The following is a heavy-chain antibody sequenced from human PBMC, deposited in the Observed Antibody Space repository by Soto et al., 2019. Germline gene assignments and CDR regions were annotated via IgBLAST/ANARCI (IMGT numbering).Heavy chain of an antibody. CDR3: AKFFVETGSNSGWPWSFHY. CDR2: ISGSGGTT. D-gene: IGHD6-25*01. J-gene: IGHJ4*02. V-gene: IGHV3-23*01. CDR1: GFTFSNYA. Sequence: EVQLLESGGGLVQPGRSLRLSCAASGFTFSNYAMSWVRQAPGQGLDWVSAISGSGGTTYYADSVKGRFTISRDNSKNTLFLQMHSLRVEDAAVYYCAKFFVETGSNSGWPWSFHYWGQGTLVTVSS.